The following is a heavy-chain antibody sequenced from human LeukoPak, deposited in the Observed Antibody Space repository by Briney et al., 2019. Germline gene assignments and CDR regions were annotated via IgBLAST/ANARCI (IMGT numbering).Heavy chain of an antibody. D-gene: IGHD1-14*01. CDR1: GGSISRSNW. CDR2: ILHSGDT. Sequence: SGTLSLTCAVSGGSISRSNWWSWVRQPPGKGLEWIGDILHSGDTNYNASLRSRLAISLDKSRNQFSLQLSSVTAADTAVYYCAGYNIPYTFEFWGPGTVVAVSS. J-gene: IGHJ4*02. CDR3: AGYNIPYTFEF. V-gene: IGHV4-4*02.